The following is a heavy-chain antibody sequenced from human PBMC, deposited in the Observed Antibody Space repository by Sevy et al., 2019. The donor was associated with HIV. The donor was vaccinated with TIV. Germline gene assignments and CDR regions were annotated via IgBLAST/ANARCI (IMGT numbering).Heavy chain of an antibody. CDR3: AREGCTKPHDY. Sequence: GGSLRLSCEASGFTFSKYSMSWVRQLPGKGLEWVSTFSFGCGRINYADSVKGRFTISRDDSKNTLYLQMNSLRAEDTAVYYCAREGCTKPHDYWGQGTLVTVSS. CDR2: FSFGCGRI. V-gene: IGHV3-23*01. J-gene: IGHJ4*02. D-gene: IGHD2-8*01. CDR1: GFTFSKYS.